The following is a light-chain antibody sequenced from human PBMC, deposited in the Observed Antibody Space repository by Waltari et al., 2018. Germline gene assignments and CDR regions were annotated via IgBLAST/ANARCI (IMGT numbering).Light chain of an antibody. CDR3: CSFTSSSTWV. Sequence: QSALTQPASVSGSPGQSVTISCTGPTSDLGGYNYVSWYQQHPGIAPKPLIYDVNSRASGVSNRFSGSKSGNMAALIISGLQAEDEADYYCCSFTSSSTWVFGGGPKLTVL. CDR1: TSDLGGYNY. J-gene: IGLJ3*02. V-gene: IGLV2-14*01. CDR2: DVN.